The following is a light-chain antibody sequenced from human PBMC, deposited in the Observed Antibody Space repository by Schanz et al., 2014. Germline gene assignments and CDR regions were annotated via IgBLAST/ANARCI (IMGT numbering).Light chain of an antibody. J-gene: IGLJ7*01. CDR2: EDD. Sequence: NFMLTQPHSVSESPGKTVTISCTRSSGSIATNYVQWYQQRPGSAPTTVIYEDDQRPSGVPDRFSGSIDSSSNSASLTISGLKTEDEADYYCQSYDYSNQQPVFGGGTQLTVL. CDR1: SGSIATNY. CDR3: QSYDYSNQQPV. V-gene: IGLV6-57*03.